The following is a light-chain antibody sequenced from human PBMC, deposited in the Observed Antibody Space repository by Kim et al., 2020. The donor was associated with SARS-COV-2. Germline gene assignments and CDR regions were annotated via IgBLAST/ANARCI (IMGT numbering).Light chain of an antibody. Sequence: SPGERVTLSCRASQSVWSRLAWYQQKPGQAPRLLIFDASTRDTNIPARFSGSGSGTEFTLTISSLQSEDFAVYYCQQYYTWRSLTFGGGTKVDIK. J-gene: IGKJ4*01. CDR3: QQYYTWRSLT. CDR2: DAS. V-gene: IGKV3-15*01. CDR1: QSVWSR.